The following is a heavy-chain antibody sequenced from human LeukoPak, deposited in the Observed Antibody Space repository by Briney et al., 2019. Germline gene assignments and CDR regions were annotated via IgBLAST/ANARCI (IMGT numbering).Heavy chain of an antibody. Sequence: QPGGSLRLSCAASGFTFSSYGMSWVRQAPGKGPEWVSAISGSGGSTYYADSVKGRFTISRDNSKNTLYLQMNSLRAEDTAVYYCAKDQGDLWYYFDYWGQGTLVTVSS. CDR3: AKDQGDLWYYFDY. CDR2: ISGSGGST. CDR1: GFTFSSYG. J-gene: IGHJ4*02. D-gene: IGHD3-16*01. V-gene: IGHV3-23*01.